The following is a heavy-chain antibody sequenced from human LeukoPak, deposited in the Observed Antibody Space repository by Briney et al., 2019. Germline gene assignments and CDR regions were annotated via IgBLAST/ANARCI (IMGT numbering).Heavy chain of an antibody. J-gene: IGHJ4*02. CDR3: TRDRSRAEDD. Sequence: GGSLRLSCAASGFTFSGHWMSWVRQAPGKGLEWVTNINQGGSDKYYVDSVKGRFTISRDNANNLLYLQMNSLRGEDTAVYYCTRDRSRAEDDWGQGTLVTVSS. V-gene: IGHV3-7*01. D-gene: IGHD1-14*01. CDR2: INQGGSDK. CDR1: GFTFSGHW.